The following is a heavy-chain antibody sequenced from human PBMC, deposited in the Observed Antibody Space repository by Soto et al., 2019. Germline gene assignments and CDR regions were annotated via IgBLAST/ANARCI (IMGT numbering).Heavy chain of an antibody. CDR2: INPSGGST. J-gene: IGHJ3*02. Sequence: GASVKLSCKASGYTFTSYYMHWVRQAPGQGLEWMGIINPSGGSTSYAQKFQGRVTMTRDTSTSTVYMELSSLRSEDTAVYYCARETPALFDAFDIWGQGTMVTVSS. CDR1: GYTFTSYY. D-gene: IGHD2-2*01. V-gene: IGHV1-46*03. CDR3: ARETPALFDAFDI.